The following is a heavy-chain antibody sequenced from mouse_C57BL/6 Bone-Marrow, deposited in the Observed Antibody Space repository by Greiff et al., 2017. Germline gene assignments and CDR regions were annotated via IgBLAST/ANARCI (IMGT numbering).Heavy chain of an antibody. CDR2: IDPEPGGT. CDR3: TKTGTGGFDY. D-gene: IGHD4-1*01. CDR1: GYTFTDYD. V-gene: IGHV1-15*01. J-gene: IGHJ2*01. Sequence: VQLQQSGAELVRPGASVTLSCKASGYTFTDYDMHWVKQTPVHGLEWIGAIDPEPGGTAYNQKFKGTALLTADKSSSTAYMELRSLTSEDSAVYYWTKTGTGGFDYWGRGTTLTVTA.